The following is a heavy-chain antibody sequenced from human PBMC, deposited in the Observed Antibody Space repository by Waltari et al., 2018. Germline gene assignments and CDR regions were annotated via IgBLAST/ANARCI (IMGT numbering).Heavy chain of an antibody. Sequence: EVQLVNSGGGLVQPGGSLRLSCAASDFFTDYWLDWVRQAPGKGLVWFSRMNTDGPSLTYAVSVNVRFTISRDSAKNTYYLQMNSLRAEDTAVYYCTRNPGYWGQGTLVTVSS. CDR2: MNTDGPSL. V-gene: IGHV3-74*03. J-gene: IGHJ4*02. CDR3: TRNPGY. CDR1: DFFTDYW.